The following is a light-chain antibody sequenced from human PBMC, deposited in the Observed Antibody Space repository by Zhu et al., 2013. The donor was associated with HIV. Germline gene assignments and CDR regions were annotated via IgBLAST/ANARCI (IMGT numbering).Light chain of an antibody. J-gene: IGLJ3*02. V-gene: IGLV1-40*01. CDR3: ATWDDSLSAWV. Sequence: QSALTQPPSVSGAPGQRVTISCTGSSSNIGAGYDVHWYQQLPGTAPKLLIYGDSIRPSGVPDRFSGSKSGTSASLAITGLQAEDEADYYCATWDDSLSAWVFGGGTKLTVL. CDR1: SSNIGAGYD. CDR2: GDS.